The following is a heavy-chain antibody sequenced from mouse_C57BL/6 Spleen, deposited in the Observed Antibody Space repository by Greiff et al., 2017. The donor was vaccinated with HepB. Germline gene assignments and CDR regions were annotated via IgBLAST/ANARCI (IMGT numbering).Heavy chain of an antibody. CDR3: ARRGLLRRYFDV. CDR1: GYTFTDYY. Sequence: EVQLQQSGPELVKPGASVKISCKASGYTFTDYYMNWVKQSHGKSLEWIGDINPNNGGTSYNQKFKGKATLTVDKSSSTAYMELRSLTSEDSAVYYCARRGLLRRYFDVWDTGTTVTVSS. CDR2: INPNNGGT. J-gene: IGHJ1*03. D-gene: IGHD1-2*01. V-gene: IGHV1-26*01.